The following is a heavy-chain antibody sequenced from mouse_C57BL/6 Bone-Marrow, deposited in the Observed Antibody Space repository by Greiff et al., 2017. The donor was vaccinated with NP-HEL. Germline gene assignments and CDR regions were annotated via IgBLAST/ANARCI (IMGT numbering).Heavy chain of an antibody. Sequence: EVQVVESGGDLVKPGGSLKLSCAASGFTFSSYGMSWVRQTPDKRLEWVATISSGGSYTYYPDSVKGRFTISRDNAKNTLYLQMSSLKSEDTAMYYCASNWYFDYWGQGTTLTVSS. J-gene: IGHJ2*01. D-gene: IGHD4-1*02. CDR3: ASNWYFDY. CDR1: GFTFSSYG. V-gene: IGHV5-6*01. CDR2: ISSGGSYT.